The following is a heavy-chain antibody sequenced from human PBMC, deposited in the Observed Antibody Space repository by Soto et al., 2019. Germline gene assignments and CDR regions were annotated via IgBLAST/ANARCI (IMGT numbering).Heavy chain of an antibody. Sequence: PGGSLRLSCAVSGSTLTTYSMNWVRQAPGKGLEWISFINKNGFTIYYADSVKGRFTISRDYAKNSLYLQMDSLRHEDTAVYYCARGAVTGTSLFDYWGLGTLVTVSS. D-gene: IGHD6-19*01. CDR3: ARGAVTGTSLFDY. CDR1: GSTLTTYS. J-gene: IGHJ4*02. V-gene: IGHV3-48*02. CDR2: INKNGFTI.